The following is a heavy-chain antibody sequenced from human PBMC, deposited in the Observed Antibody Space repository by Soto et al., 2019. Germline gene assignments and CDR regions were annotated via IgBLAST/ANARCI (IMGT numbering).Heavy chain of an antibody. CDR2: IYYSGST. D-gene: IGHD2-15*01. CDR3: VRPVHRKDCSGGSCYSSSTFDP. Sequence: SETLSLTCTVSGGSISSYYWSWIRQPPGKGLEWIGYIYYSGSTNYNPSLKSRVTISVDTSKNQFSLKLSSVTAADTAVYYCVRPVHRKDCSGGSCYSSSTFDPWGQGTLVTVSS. V-gene: IGHV4-59*08. J-gene: IGHJ5*02. CDR1: GGSISSYY.